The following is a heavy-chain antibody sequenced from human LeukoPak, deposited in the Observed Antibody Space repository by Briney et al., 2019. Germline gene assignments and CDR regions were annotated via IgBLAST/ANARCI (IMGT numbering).Heavy chain of an antibody. Sequence: GASVKVSCKSSGYIFTSFGITWVRQAPGQGLEWMGWISAYNGNTNYAQKLQGRVTMTTDTSTSTAYMELRNLRSDDTAVYYCARGILWFGEFLDYWGQGTLVTVSS. V-gene: IGHV1-18*01. J-gene: IGHJ4*02. D-gene: IGHD3-10*01. CDR3: ARGILWFGEFLDY. CDR1: GYIFTSFG. CDR2: ISAYNGNT.